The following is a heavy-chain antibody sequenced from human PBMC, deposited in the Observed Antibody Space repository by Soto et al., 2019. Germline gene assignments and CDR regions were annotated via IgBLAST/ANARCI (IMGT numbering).Heavy chain of an antibody. CDR3: ARKVATFDFDL. J-gene: IGHJ4*02. D-gene: IGHD5-12*01. CDR1: GYIFIGYY. V-gene: IGHV1-2*02. CDR2: INPDSGGT. Sequence: WASVKVSCKTSGYIFIGYYIHWVRQAPGQGLEWMGWINPDSGGTKYDHKFQGRVTMTRDTSLSTAYMELSSLSPDDTAVYYCARKVATFDFDLWGQGTLVTVSS.